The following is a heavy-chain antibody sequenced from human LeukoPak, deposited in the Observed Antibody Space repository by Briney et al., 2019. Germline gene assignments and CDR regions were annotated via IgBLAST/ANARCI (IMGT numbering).Heavy chain of an antibody. V-gene: IGHV1-18*01. CDR3: ARVPPFWSGYYTDLGYFQH. D-gene: IGHD3-3*01. Sequence: GASVKVSCKASGYTFTSYGISWVRQAPGQGLEWMGWISAYNGNTNYAQKLQGRVTMTTDISTSTAYMELRSLRSDDTAVYYCARVPPFWSGYYTDLGYFQHWGQGTLVTVSS. J-gene: IGHJ1*01. CDR2: ISAYNGNT. CDR1: GYTFTSYG.